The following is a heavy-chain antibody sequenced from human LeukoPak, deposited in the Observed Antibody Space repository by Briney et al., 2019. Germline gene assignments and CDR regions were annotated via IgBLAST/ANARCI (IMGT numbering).Heavy chain of an antibody. CDR2: ISYSGST. CDR1: GGSISSSYFY. D-gene: IGHD6-13*01. J-gene: IGHJ4*02. V-gene: IGHV4-39*07. CDR3: ARVRVAAAGIDY. Sequence: PSETLSLTCTVSGGSISSSYFYWGWLRQPPGKGLEWIGTISYSGSTNYNPSLKSRVTISVDTSQNQFSLELSSVTAADTAVYYCARVRVAAAGIDYWGQGTLVTVSS.